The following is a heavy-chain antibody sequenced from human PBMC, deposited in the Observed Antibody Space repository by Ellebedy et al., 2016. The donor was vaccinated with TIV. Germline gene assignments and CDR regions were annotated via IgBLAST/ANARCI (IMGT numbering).Heavy chain of an antibody. J-gene: IGHJ4*02. CDR3: ARRVRDYFHFDY. CDR2: IYYSGST. Sequence: SETLSLXXTVSGGSISSGGYYWSWIRQHPGKGLEWIGYIYYSGSTYYNPSLKSRVTISVDTSKNQFSLKLSSVTAADTAVYYCARRVRDYFHFDYWGQGTLVTVSS. V-gene: IGHV4-31*03. CDR1: GGSISSGGYY. D-gene: IGHD4/OR15-4a*01.